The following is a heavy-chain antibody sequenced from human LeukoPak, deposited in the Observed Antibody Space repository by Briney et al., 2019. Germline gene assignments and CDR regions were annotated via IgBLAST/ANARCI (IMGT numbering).Heavy chain of an antibody. CDR2: TYYRPTWYN. CDR3: ARDPTYYYGSGSYFYFDY. Sequence: SPTLSLTFAISGDSVSINSAAWNWIRQSPSRGLEWLGRTYYRPTWYNDYAVFVKSRISINSDTTKNQYSPQLNSVTPEDTAVYYCARDPTYYYGSGSYFYFDYWGQGALVTVSS. CDR1: GDSVSINSAA. V-gene: IGHV6-1*01. J-gene: IGHJ4*02. D-gene: IGHD3-10*01.